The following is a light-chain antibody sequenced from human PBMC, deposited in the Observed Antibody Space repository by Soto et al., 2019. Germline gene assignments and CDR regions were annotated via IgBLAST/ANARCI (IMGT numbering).Light chain of an antibody. CDR1: SSDVGGYNY. J-gene: IGLJ3*02. Sequence: QSVLTQPASVSGSPGQSITISCTGTSSDVGGYNYVSWYQQHPGKAPKLMIYEVSNRPSGVSNRFSGSKSGNTASLTISGLQAEDEADYYCQSYDTRLNAWVFGGGTQLTVL. V-gene: IGLV2-14*01. CDR3: QSYDTRLNAWV. CDR2: EVS.